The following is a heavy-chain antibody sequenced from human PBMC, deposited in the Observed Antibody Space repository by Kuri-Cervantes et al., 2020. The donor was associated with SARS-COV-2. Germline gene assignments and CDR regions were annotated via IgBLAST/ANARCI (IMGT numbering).Heavy chain of an antibody. J-gene: IGHJ4*02. Sequence: ASVKVSCKGSGYSLTSYWIGWVRQAPGQGLEWMGWISAYNGNTNYAQKLQGRVTMTTDTSTSTAYMELSSLRSEDTAVYYCARVGGGHWELLYLDYWGQGTLVTVSS. CDR3: ARVGGGHWELLYLDY. CDR1: GYSLTSYW. D-gene: IGHD1-26*01. CDR2: ISAYNGNT. V-gene: IGHV1-18*04.